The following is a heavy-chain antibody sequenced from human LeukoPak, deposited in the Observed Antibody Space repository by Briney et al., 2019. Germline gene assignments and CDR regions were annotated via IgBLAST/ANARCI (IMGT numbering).Heavy chain of an antibody. CDR3: ARDLYCSSTSCPQEIYYYYGMDV. CDR1: GYTFTGYY. CDR2: ISAYNGNT. J-gene: IGHJ6*02. D-gene: IGHD2-2*01. Sequence: ASVKVSCKASGYTFTGYYMHWVRQAPGQGLEWMGWISAYNGNTNYAQKLQGRVTMTTDTSTSTAYMELRSLRSDDTAVYYCARDLYCSSTSCPQEIYYYYGMDVWGQGTTVTVSS. V-gene: IGHV1-18*04.